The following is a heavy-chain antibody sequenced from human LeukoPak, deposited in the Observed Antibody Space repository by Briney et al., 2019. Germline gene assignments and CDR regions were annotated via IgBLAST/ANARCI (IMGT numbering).Heavy chain of an antibody. CDR2: ISAYNGNT. CDR1: GYTFTSYG. J-gene: IGHJ4*02. D-gene: IGHD3-3*01. V-gene: IGHV1-18*01. CDR3: ARARITIFGVVEGLFDY. Sequence: ASVKVSCKASGYTFTSYGISWVRQAPGHGLEWMGWISAYNGNTNYAQKLQGRVTMTTDTSTSTAYMELRSLRSDDTAVYYCARARITIFGVVEGLFDYWGQGTLVTVSS.